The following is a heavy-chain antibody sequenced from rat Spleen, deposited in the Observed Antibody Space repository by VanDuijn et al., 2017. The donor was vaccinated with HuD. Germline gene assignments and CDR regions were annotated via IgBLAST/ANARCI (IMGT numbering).Heavy chain of an antibody. Sequence: EVQLQESGPGLVKPSQSLSLTCSLNGYSISSSYRWNWIRKFPGNKLEWMGHLNSAGSTYYNPSLKSRISIARDTSKNQFFLQVNSVTTEDTATYYCITDYGGYGDLFDYWGQGVMVTVSS. CDR2: LNSAGST. V-gene: IGHV3-3*01. D-gene: IGHD1-11*01. J-gene: IGHJ2*01. CDR3: ITDYGGYGDLFDY. CDR1: GYSISSSYR.